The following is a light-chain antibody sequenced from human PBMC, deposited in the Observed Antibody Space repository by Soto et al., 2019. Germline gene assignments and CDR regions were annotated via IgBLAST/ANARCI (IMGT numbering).Light chain of an antibody. CDR1: QSVSRY. J-gene: IGKJ1*01. Sequence: EIVLTQSPGTLSLSPGERATLSCRASQSVSRYLAWYQQKPGQAPRLLIYGASSRATGIPDRFSGSGSGTDFTLTNSRLEPEDFAVYYCQQYGSSPWTFGQGTKVEIK. V-gene: IGKV3-20*01. CDR2: GAS. CDR3: QQYGSSPWT.